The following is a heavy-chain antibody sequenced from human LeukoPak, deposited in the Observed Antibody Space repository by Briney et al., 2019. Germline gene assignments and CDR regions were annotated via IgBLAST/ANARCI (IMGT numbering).Heavy chain of an antibody. D-gene: IGHD1-26*01. J-gene: IGHJ4*02. CDR2: ISGSGGST. CDR3: AKDLYPSGSYLSFDY. V-gene: IGHV3-23*01. Sequence: ISGSGGSTYYADSVKGRFTISRDNSKNTLYLQMNSLRAEDTAVYYCAKDLYPSGSYLSFDYWGQGTLVTVSS.